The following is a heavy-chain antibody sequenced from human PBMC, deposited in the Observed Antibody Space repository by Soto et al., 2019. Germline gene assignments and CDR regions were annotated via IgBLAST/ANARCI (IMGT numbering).Heavy chain of an antibody. CDR3: NRGSEYDFWSGYL. D-gene: IGHD3-3*01. CDR1: GGTSTRYA. CDR2: IVPMFGTS. Sequence: QERLVQSGAEVRKPGSSVKVSCKVTGGTSTRYAINWVRQAPGQGLEWMRGIVPMFGTSKYALKFQGRVTITADTSTNIAYMELRSLRSEDTAVYYCNRGSEYDFWSGYLWGQGTLVSVSS. J-gene: IGHJ4*02. V-gene: IGHV1-69*06.